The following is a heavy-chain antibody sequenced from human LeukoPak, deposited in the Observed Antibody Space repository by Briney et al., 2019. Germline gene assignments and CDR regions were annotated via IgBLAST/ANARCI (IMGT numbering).Heavy chain of an antibody. CDR1: GYSFTGYY. J-gene: IGHJ4*02. Sequence: ASVKVSCKASGYSFTGYYMHWVRQAPGQGLEWMGWINPNSGDTKYAQKFKGRVTMTRDTSISTAYMELSRLRSDDTAVYYCASRFYYDSSGYLYYWGQGTLVTVSS. V-gene: IGHV1-2*02. D-gene: IGHD3-22*01. CDR2: INPNSGDT. CDR3: ASRFYYDSSGYLYY.